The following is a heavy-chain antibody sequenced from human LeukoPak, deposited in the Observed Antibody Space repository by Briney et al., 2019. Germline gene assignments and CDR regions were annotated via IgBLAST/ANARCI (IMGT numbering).Heavy chain of an antibody. CDR1: GGTFSSYA. J-gene: IGHJ3*02. CDR3: ARDLPHNSSGHDAFDI. Sequence: GASVKVSCKASGGTFSSYAISWVRQAPGQGLEWMGGIIPIFGTANYAQKFQGRVTITADKSTSTAYMELSSLRSEDTAVYYCARDLPHNSSGHDAFDIWGQGTMVTVSS. D-gene: IGHD6-19*01. CDR2: IIPIFGTA. V-gene: IGHV1-69*06.